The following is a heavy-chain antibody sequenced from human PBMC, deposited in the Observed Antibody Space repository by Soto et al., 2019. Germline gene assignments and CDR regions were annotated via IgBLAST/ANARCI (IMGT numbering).Heavy chain of an antibody. V-gene: IGHV3-30-3*01. J-gene: IGHJ6*02. CDR1: GFTFSSYA. CDR3: ASQHKYCGSTSCYADYYYYGMDV. CDR2: ISYDGSNK. Sequence: GGSLRLSCAASGFTFSSYAMHWVRQAPGKGLEWVAVISYDGSNKYYADSVKGRFTISRDNSKNTLYLQMNSLRAEDTAVYYCASQHKYCGSTSCYADYYYYGMDVWGQGTTVTVSS. D-gene: IGHD2-2*01.